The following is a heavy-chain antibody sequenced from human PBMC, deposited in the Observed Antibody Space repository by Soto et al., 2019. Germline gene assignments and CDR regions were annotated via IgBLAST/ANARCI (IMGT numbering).Heavy chain of an antibody. CDR1: GASVSSDNW. J-gene: IGHJ4*02. Sequence: QVKLQESGPGLVKPSGTLSLTCAVSGASVSSDNWWSWARQPPGKGLEWIGEIYHSGGSNYNPSLKSRVTISVYKSKNQVSLRLSSVTAADTAVYYCARASASVMLRGVIINWGQGTLVSVSS. CDR2: IYHSGGS. V-gene: IGHV4-4*02. D-gene: IGHD3-10*01. CDR3: ARASASVMLRGVIIN.